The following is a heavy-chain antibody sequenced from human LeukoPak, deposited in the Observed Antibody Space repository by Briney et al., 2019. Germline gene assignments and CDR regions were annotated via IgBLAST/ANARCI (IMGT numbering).Heavy chain of an antibody. Sequence: PSETLSLTCTVSGGSISISSYYWGWIRQPPGKGLEWIGSIYYSGSTYYNPSLKSRVTISVDTSKNQFSLKLSSVTAADTAVYYCARRISYYDILTGYSNWFDPWGQGTLVTVSS. J-gene: IGHJ5*02. CDR3: ARRISYYDILTGYSNWFDP. D-gene: IGHD3-9*01. CDR2: IYYSGST. V-gene: IGHV4-39*01. CDR1: GGSISISSYY.